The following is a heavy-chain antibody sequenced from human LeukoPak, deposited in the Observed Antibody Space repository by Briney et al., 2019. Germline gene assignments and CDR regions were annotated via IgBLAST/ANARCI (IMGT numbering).Heavy chain of an antibody. Sequence: ASVKVFCKASGGTFSSYAISWVRQAPGQGLEWMGGIIPIFGTANYAQKFQGRVTITTDESTSTAYMELSSLRSEDTAVYYCARDATLLWFGETLGGNFDYWGQGTLVTVSS. CDR1: GGTFSSYA. V-gene: IGHV1-69*05. CDR2: IIPIFGTA. D-gene: IGHD3-10*01. J-gene: IGHJ4*02. CDR3: ARDATLLWFGETLGGNFDY.